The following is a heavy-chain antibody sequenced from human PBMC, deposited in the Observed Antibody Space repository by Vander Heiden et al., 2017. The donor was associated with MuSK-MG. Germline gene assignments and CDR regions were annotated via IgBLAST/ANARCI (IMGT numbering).Heavy chain of an antibody. CDR3: ATHRSGGPGGGY. V-gene: IGHV3-21*01. J-gene: IGHJ4*02. Sequence: EVQLVESGGGLVKPGGSLRLSCPASGFTFSSYSMNWVRQGQGKGLEWVSASSRSRRYISYADSGKGRVTSSRDNAKNSLYLQRNSLRAEDTAGYYGATHRSGGPGGGYWGQGTRGNV. CDR2: SSRSRRYI. CDR1: GFTFSSYS. D-gene: IGHD6-19*01.